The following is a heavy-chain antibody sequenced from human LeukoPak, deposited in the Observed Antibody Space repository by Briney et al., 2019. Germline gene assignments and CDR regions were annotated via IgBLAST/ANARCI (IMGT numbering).Heavy chain of an antibody. Sequence: PGGTLRLSCGASGFTFSSHGMNWVRQAPGKGLEWVSGISPSGGITYYTDSVKGRFTISRDNSKNTVSLQMNSLRAEDTAVYYCARLLGKFRFGELIHRLPNAFDYWGQGTLVTVSS. J-gene: IGHJ4*02. CDR1: GFTFSSHG. D-gene: IGHD3-10*01. V-gene: IGHV3-23*01. CDR3: ARLLGKFRFGELIHRLPNAFDY. CDR2: ISPSGGIT.